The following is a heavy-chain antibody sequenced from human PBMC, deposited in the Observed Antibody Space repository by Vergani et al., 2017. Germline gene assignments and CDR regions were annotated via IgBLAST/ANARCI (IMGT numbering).Heavy chain of an antibody. Sequence: QVQVVQSGAEVKKPGASVKVSCKASGYTFTDYFMHWVRQAPGQGLEWMGWINPNSVGTNYAQKFQGRVTMTRDTSISTAYMELSNLRSDDTAVYYCARVGTSSNRDYFDYWGQGTLVTVSS. CDR1: GYTFTDYF. CDR2: INPNSVGT. V-gene: IGHV1-2*02. J-gene: IGHJ4*02. D-gene: IGHD2-2*01. CDR3: ARVGTSSNRDYFDY.